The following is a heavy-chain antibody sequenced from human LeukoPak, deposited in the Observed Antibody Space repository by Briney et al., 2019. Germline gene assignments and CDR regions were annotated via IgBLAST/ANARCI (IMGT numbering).Heavy chain of an antibody. CDR2: ISWKSSNI. D-gene: IGHD5-18*01. Sequence: PGRSLRLSCAASGFTFDDYAMYWVRQAPGKGLGWVSGISWKSSNIVYADSAKGRFTISRDNAKNSLYLQMNSLRPEDTALYYCAKDMRGTGMGYVFDYWGQGTLVTVSS. J-gene: IGHJ4*02. CDR1: GFTFDDYA. CDR3: AKDMRGTGMGYVFDY. V-gene: IGHV3-9*01.